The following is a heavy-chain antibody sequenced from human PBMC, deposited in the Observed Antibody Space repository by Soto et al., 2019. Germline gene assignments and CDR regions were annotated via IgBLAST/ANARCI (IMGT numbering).Heavy chain of an antibody. CDR2: ISSSSSYI. Sequence: PGGSLRLSCAASGFTFSSYSMNWVRQAPGKGLEWVSSISSSSSYIYYADSVKGRFTISRDNAKNSLYLQMNSLRAEDTAAYYCASEHPVAGIHWGQGTLVTVSS. CDR3: ASEHPVAGIH. D-gene: IGHD6-19*01. J-gene: IGHJ4*02. CDR1: GFTFSSYS. V-gene: IGHV3-21*01.